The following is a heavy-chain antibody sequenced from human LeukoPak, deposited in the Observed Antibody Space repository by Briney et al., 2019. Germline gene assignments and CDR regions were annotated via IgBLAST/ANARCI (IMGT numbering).Heavy chain of an antibody. Sequence: PGGSLRLSCAASGFTFSNSGIHWVRQAPGRGLERVAFIRYDGSNKYYADSVKGRFTISRDNSKNTLYLQMNSLRAEDTAVYYCAASGSRADYWGQGTLVTVSS. CDR3: AASGSRADY. CDR2: IRYDGSNK. CDR1: GFTFSNSG. V-gene: IGHV3-30*02. D-gene: IGHD1-26*01. J-gene: IGHJ4*02.